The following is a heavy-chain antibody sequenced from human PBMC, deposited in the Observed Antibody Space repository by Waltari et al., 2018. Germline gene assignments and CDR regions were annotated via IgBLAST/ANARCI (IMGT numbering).Heavy chain of an antibody. CDR2: ISGYNGNT. CDR1: GYTFMQYG. Sequence: QVQLVQSGAEVKKPGASVKVSCKASGYTFMQYGISWVRQAPGQGLEWMGWISGYNGNTKYAQKFQGRVTLTTDTSTNTAYMELRSLRSDDTAVFYCARGDYDFWTGYSAFDYWGRGTLVTVSS. CDR3: ARGDYDFWTGYSAFDY. D-gene: IGHD3-3*01. V-gene: IGHV1-18*01. J-gene: IGHJ4*02.